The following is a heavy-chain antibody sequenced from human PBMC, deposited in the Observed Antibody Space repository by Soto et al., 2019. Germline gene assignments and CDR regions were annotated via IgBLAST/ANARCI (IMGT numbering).Heavy chain of an antibody. V-gene: IGHV3-15*07. CDR3: STDRRQGLDKYYYGMDV. J-gene: IGHJ6*02. D-gene: IGHD2-2*03. Sequence: GGSLRLSCAASGFSFTDAWMNWVRQAPGKGLEWVGRIKSITDGGTREYPAPVKGRFTISRDDSKNTLYLQMNSLRTEDTAVYYCSTDRRQGLDKYYYGMDVWGQGTTVTVSS. CDR2: IKSITDGGTR. CDR1: GFSFTDAW.